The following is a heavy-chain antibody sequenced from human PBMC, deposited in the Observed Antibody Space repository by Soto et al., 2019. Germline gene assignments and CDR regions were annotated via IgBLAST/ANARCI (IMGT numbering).Heavy chain of an antibody. CDR2: IYYSGST. D-gene: IGHD2-15*01. Sequence: SETLSLTCTVSGGSVSSGSYYWSWIRQPPGKGLEWIGYIYYSGSTNYNPSLKSRVTISVDTSKNQFSLKLSSVTAADTAVYYCARDELRVYCSGGSCYRNYYGMDVWGQGITVT. CDR1: GGSVSSGSYY. J-gene: IGHJ6*02. CDR3: ARDELRVYCSGGSCYRNYYGMDV. V-gene: IGHV4-61*01.